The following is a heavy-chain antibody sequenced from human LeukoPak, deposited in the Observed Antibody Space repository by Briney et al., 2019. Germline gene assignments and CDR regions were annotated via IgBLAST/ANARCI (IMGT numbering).Heavy chain of an antibody. Sequence: GGSLRLSCAASGFTFSSYAMSWVRQAPGKGLKWVSAISGSGGSTYYADSVKGRFTISRDNSKNTLYLQMNSLRAEDTAVYYCAKEVVVTATSYYYYGMDVWGQGTTVTVSS. D-gene: IGHD2-21*02. CDR2: ISGSGGST. J-gene: IGHJ6*02. CDR1: GFTFSSYA. CDR3: AKEVVVTATSYYYYGMDV. V-gene: IGHV3-23*01.